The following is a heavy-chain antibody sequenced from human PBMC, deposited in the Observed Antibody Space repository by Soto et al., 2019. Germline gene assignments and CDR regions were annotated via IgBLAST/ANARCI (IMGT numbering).Heavy chain of an antibody. CDR3: ARGSGSYHWDDY. V-gene: IGHV1-3*01. Sequence: ASVKVSCKASGYTFTSYAMHWVRQAPGQRLEWMGWINAGNGNTKYSQKFQGRVTITRDTSASTAYMELSSLRSEDTAVYYCARGSGSYHWDDYWGQGTLVTVSS. D-gene: IGHD3-22*01. CDR1: GYTFTSYA. CDR2: INAGNGNT. J-gene: IGHJ4*02.